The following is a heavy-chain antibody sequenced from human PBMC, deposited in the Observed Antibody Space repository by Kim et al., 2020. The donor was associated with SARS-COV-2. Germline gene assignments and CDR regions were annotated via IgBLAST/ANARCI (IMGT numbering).Heavy chain of an antibody. V-gene: IGHV3-23*01. CDR2: ISGSGGST. CDR3: AKDSGGERRITRTKYNWFDP. CDR1: GFTFSSYA. D-gene: IGHD1-1*01. J-gene: IGHJ5*02. Sequence: GGSLRLSCAASGFTFSSYAMSWVRQAPGKGLEWVSAISGSGGSTYYADSVKGRFTISRDNSKNTLYLQMNSLRAEDTAVYYCAKDSGGERRITRTKYNWFDPWGQGTLVTVSS.